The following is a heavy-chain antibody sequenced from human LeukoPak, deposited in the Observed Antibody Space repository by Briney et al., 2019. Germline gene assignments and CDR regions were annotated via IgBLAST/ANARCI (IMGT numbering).Heavy chain of an antibody. Sequence: PGGSLRLSCAAFGFTVSVNYMSWVRQAPGKGLECVSVIYSGGNTYYADSVKGRFTISRDNSKNTLYLQMNSLRAEDTAVYYCARAYRGYCSSTSCNYWYFDLWGRGTLVTVSS. CDR1: GFTVSVNY. D-gene: IGHD2-2*01. CDR2: IYSGGNT. V-gene: IGHV3-66*01. J-gene: IGHJ2*01. CDR3: ARAYRGYCSSTSCNYWYFDL.